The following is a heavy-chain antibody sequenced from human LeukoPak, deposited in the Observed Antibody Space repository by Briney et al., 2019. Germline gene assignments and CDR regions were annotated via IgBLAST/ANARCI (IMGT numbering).Heavy chain of an antibody. CDR1: GFTFDDYA. J-gene: IGHJ3*02. CDR2: ISWNSGSI. CDR3: AKGRATTVVADAFDI. V-gene: IGHV3-9*01. D-gene: IGHD4-23*01. Sequence: PGRSLRLSCAASGFTFDDYAMHWVRQAPGKGLEWVSGISWNSGSIGYADSVKGRFTISRDNAKNSLYLQMNSLRAEDTALYYCAKGRATTVVADAFDIWGQGTMVTVSS.